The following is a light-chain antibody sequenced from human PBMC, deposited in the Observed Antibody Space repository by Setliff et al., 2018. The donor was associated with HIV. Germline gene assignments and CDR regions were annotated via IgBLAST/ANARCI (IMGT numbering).Light chain of an antibody. V-gene: IGLV2-14*01. J-gene: IGLJ1*01. CDR2: EVR. CDR1: SSDVGGYNY. CDR3: SSYAITNTLP. Sequence: SVLTQPAYVSGSPGQSITISCTGTSSDVGGYNYVSWYQQHPGKAPKLIIYEVRNRPSGVSNRFSGSKSGNTASLTISGLQAEDEADYYCSSYAITNTLPFGTGTKVTVL.